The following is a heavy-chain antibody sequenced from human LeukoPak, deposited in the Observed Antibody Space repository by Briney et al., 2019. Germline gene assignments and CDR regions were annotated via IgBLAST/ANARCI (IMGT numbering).Heavy chain of an antibody. J-gene: IGHJ6*02. CDR1: GFTFSSYA. V-gene: IGHV3-23*01. CDR2: ISGSGGST. Sequence: GGSLRLSCAASGFTFSSYAMSWVRQAPGKGLEWVSAISGSGGSTYYADSVKGRFTISRDNSKNTLYLQMNSLRAEDTAVYYCAKDMRTVTAASPYYYGMDVWGQGTTVSVSS. D-gene: IGHD2-2*01. CDR3: AKDMRTVTAASPYYYGMDV.